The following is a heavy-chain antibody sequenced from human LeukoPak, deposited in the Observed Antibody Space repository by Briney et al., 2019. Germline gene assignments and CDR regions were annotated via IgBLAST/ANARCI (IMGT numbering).Heavy chain of an antibody. D-gene: IGHD2-2*01. CDR1: GGSISSYY. Sequence: SETLSLTCTVAGGSISSYYWSWIRQPAGKGLEWIGRIYTSGSTNYNPSLKSRVTMTVDTSKNQFSLTLSSVTAADTAVYYCARIVPAAMFYYYYYYMDVWGKGTTVTVSS. V-gene: IGHV4-4*07. CDR3: ARIVPAAMFYYYYYYMDV. J-gene: IGHJ6*03. CDR2: IYTSGST.